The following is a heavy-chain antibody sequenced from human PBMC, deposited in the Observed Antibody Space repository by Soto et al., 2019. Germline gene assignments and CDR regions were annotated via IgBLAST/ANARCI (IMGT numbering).Heavy chain of an antibody. CDR2: ISGSGGST. CDR3: AKGEYYDSSGPFDY. D-gene: IGHD3-22*01. V-gene: IGHV3-23*01. Sequence: GGSLRLSCASSGFTFSSYAMSWVRQAPGKGLEWVSAISGSGGSTYYADSVKGRFTISRDNSKNTLYLQMNSLRAEDTAVYYCAKGEYYDSSGPFDYWGQGTLVTVSS. J-gene: IGHJ4*02. CDR1: GFTFSSYA.